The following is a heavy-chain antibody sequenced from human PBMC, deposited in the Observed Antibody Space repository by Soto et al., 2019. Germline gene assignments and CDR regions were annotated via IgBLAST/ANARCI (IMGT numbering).Heavy chain of an antibody. CDR1: GGTFSSYA. CDR3: ARGHYYSSSSPDWFDP. J-gene: IGHJ5*02. Sequence: SVKVSCKASGGTFSSYAISWVRQAPGQGLEWMGGIIPIFGTANYAQKFQGRVTITADESTSTAYMELSSLRSEDTAVYYCARGHYYSSSSPDWFDPWGQGTLVTVSS. CDR2: IIPIFGTA. D-gene: IGHD6-6*01. V-gene: IGHV1-69*13.